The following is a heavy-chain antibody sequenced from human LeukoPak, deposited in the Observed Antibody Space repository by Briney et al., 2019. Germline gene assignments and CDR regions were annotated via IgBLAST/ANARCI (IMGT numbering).Heavy chain of an antibody. Sequence: ASVKVSCKASGYTFTGYYMHWVRQAPGQGLEWMGWINTNTGNPTYAQGFTGRFVFSLDTSVSTAYLQISSLKAEDTAVYYCARGTNMVRVSFDYWGQGTLVTVSS. CDR2: INTNTGNP. D-gene: IGHD3-10*01. CDR3: ARGTNMVRVSFDY. CDR1: GYTFTGYY. V-gene: IGHV7-4-1*02. J-gene: IGHJ4*02.